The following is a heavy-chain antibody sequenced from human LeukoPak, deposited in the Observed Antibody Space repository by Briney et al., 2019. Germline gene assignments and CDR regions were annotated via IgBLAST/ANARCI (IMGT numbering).Heavy chain of an antibody. CDR2: IYYSGST. Sequence: SETLSLTCTVSGASISNNYWSWIRQPPGKGPEWIGYIYYSGSTSYNPSLKSRVTISLDTSKNQFSLELTSVTAADTAVYYCARETGTTRGDVFDYWGQGTLVTVSS. J-gene: IGHJ4*02. CDR3: ARETGTTRGDVFDY. V-gene: IGHV4-59*01. D-gene: IGHD1-1*01. CDR1: GASISNNY.